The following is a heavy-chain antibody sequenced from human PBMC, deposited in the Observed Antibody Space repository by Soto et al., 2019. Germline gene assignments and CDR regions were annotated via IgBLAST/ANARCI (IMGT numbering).Heavy chain of an antibody. CDR3: ALAYTYDFHH. Sequence: HITLNESGHTLGKPTQPLTLTCTFSGFSFGVSGVGVGWIRQPPGRALEWLGLVFWNDDKRYSPSLEIRLTLPKDTTNTPVFLTVPTLDPGDAATYYGALAYTYDFHHWGQGTLLPVSS. D-gene: IGHD2-21*01. J-gene: IGHJ1*01. CDR1: GFSFGVSGVG. V-gene: IGHV2-5*01. CDR2: VFWNDDK.